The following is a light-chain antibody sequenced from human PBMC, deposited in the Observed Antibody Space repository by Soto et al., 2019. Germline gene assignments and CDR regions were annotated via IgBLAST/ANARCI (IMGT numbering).Light chain of an antibody. J-gene: IGKJ1*01. Sequence: DIPMTQSPSTLSASVRDRVTITCRASQSISSWLAWYQQKPGKAPKLLIYQASSLETGVTSRFSGSGSGTEFTLTISSLQPDDFATYFCQQYNSFTWTFGQGTKLEIK. CDR2: QAS. CDR1: QSISSW. CDR3: QQYNSFTWT. V-gene: IGKV1-5*03.